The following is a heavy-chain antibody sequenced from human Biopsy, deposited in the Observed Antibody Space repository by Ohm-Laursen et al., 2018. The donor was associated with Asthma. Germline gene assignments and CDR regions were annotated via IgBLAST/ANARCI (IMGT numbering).Heavy chain of an antibody. Sequence: TVKVSCKSLGGTFNTYVIGWVRQAPGQGLEWMGGINSVFGTTTYPQKFQDRVTITADDSTSTAYMELSSLRSEDTAVYYCARKAGSCISRTCYSLDFWGQGTLVTVSS. CDR1: GGTFNTYV. CDR3: ARKAGSCISRTCYSLDF. J-gene: IGHJ4*02. CDR2: INSVFGTT. V-gene: IGHV1-69*13. D-gene: IGHD2-2*01.